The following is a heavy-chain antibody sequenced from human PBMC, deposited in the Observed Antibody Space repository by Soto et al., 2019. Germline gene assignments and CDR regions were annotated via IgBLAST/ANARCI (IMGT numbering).Heavy chain of an antibody. J-gene: IGHJ5*02. V-gene: IGHV3-33*01. CDR3: ARWEGRSSSFLFDP. D-gene: IGHD6-19*01. Sequence: QVQLVESGGGVVQPGRSLRLSCVASGFTFSHYGMNWVRQAPGKGLEWVAVIWYDGSYKYYADSVKGRFTISRDNSKNTLYLQMNSLRAEETAVYYCARWEGRSSSFLFDPWGQGTLVPVSS. CDR1: GFTFSHYG. CDR2: IWYDGSYK.